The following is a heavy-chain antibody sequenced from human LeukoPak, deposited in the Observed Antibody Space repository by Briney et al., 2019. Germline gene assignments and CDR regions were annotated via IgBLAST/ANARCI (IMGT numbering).Heavy chain of an antibody. V-gene: IGHV3-21*01. CDR2: ISISSNYI. J-gene: IGHJ4*02. Sequence: PGGSLRLSCAASGFTFSRYSMNWVRQAPGKGLEWVSSISISSNYIYYADSVKGRFTISRDNSKNTLYLQMNSLRAEDTAVYYCAKDVTSSSFGYWGQGTLVTVSS. D-gene: IGHD6-13*01. CDR3: AKDVTSSSFGY. CDR1: GFTFSRYS.